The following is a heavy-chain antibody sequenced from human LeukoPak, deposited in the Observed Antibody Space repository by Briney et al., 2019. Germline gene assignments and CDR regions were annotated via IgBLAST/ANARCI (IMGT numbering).Heavy chain of an antibody. CDR1: GLSFSNAW. V-gene: IGHV3-15*01. Sequence: PGGSLRLSCAASGLSFSNAWMSWVRQAPGKGLEWVALIKRNTDTGTTNYGASVEGRFTVSRDDSKNTLYLQMNSLKIEDTAVYYCTTGDRGWQDYWGQGTLVTVSS. CDR3: TTGDRGWQDY. CDR2: IKRNTDTGTT. D-gene: IGHD6-19*01. J-gene: IGHJ4*02.